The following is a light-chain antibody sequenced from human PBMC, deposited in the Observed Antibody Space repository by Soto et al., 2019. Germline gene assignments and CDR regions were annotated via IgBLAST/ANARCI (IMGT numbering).Light chain of an antibody. V-gene: IGKV3-15*01. J-gene: IGKJ1*01. CDR1: QSVSSN. CDR2: DTS. Sequence: EIVMTQSPATLSVSPGERATLSCRASQSVSSNLALYQQKPGQAPRLLIYDTSTRATGIPARFSGSGSGTEFTLTISSLQSEDFAVYCCQQYNNWPPWTFGQGTKVDIK. CDR3: QQYNNWPPWT.